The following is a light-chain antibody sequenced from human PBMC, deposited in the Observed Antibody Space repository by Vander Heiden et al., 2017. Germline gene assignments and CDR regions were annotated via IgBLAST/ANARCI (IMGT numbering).Light chain of an antibody. V-gene: IGKV2-28*01. Sequence: SISCRSSQSLLHKNGYNYLDWYLQKPGQSPQLLIYLGSNRASGVPARFSGSGSGADFTLNISRVEAEDVGIYYCMQALQFPITFGRGTNVDIK. CDR3: MQALQFPIT. CDR1: QSLLHKNGYNY. CDR2: LGS. J-gene: IGKJ4*01.